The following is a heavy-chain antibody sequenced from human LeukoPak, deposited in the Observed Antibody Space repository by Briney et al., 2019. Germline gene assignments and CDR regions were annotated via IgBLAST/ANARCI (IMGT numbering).Heavy chain of an antibody. V-gene: IGHV3-30*18. Sequence: PGRSLRLSCAASGFTFSSYGMHWVRQAPGKGLEWVAAISYDGSNKYYADSVKGRFTISRDNAKNSLYLQMNSLGAEDTALYYCAKGLGSGSYLSYYYGMDVWGQGTTVTVSS. CDR2: ISYDGSNK. CDR1: GFTFSSYG. D-gene: IGHD3-10*01. CDR3: AKGLGSGSYLSYYYGMDV. J-gene: IGHJ6*02.